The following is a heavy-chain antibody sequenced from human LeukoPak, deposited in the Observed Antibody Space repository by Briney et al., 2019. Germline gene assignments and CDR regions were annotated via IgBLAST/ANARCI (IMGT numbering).Heavy chain of an antibody. CDR3: ASYGSGSSYLNYFDY. V-gene: IGHV3-23*01. J-gene: IGHJ4*02. CDR1: RFSFRSFG. Sequence: GGSLRLSCAASRFSFRSFGMSWVRLAPGEGLQWVSAISGSGGATYYADSVEGRFTNSRDNSNNTLYLQMNSLRAEDTAVYYCASYGSGSSYLNYFDYWGQGTLITVSS. CDR2: ISGSGGAT. D-gene: IGHD3-10*01.